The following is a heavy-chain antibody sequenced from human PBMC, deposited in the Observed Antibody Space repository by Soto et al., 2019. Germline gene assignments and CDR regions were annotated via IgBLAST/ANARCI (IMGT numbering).Heavy chain of an antibody. D-gene: IGHD3-22*01. Sequence: GGSLRLSCAASGFTVSSNYMSWVRQAPGKGLEWVSVIYSGGSTYYADSVKGRFTISRDNSKNTLYLQMNSLRAEDTAVYYCARDYYDSSGYYRFDYWGQGTLVTVSS. CDR2: IYSGGST. CDR3: ARDYYDSSGYYRFDY. CDR1: GFTVSSNY. J-gene: IGHJ4*02. V-gene: IGHV3-53*01.